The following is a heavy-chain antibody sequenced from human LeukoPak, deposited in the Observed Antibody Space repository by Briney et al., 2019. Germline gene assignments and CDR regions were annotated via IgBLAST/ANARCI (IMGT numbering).Heavy chain of an antibody. D-gene: IGHD6-6*01. Sequence: GGSLRLSCAASGFTFSNYWMHWVRQAPGKGLEWVAVIWYDGSNKYCADSVKGRFTISRDNSENTLYPEMSSLRAEDTAVYYCARVGSSSSLGFDYWGQGTLVTVSS. CDR3: ARVGSSSSLGFDY. CDR1: GFTFSNYW. J-gene: IGHJ4*02. CDR2: IWYDGSNK. V-gene: IGHV3-33*08.